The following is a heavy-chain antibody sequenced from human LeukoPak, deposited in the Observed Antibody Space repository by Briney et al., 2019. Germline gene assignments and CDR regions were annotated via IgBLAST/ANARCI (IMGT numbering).Heavy chain of an antibody. D-gene: IGHD6-6*01. CDR1: GGSFSGYY. CDR3: ARDSQLGQIDY. CDR2: INHSGST. J-gene: IGHJ4*02. V-gene: IGHV4-34*01. Sequence: SETLSLTCAVYGGSFSGYYWSWIRQPPGKGLEWIGEINHSGSTNYNPSLKSRVTISVDTSKNRFSLKLSSVTAADTAVYYCARDSQLGQIDYWGQGTLVTVSS.